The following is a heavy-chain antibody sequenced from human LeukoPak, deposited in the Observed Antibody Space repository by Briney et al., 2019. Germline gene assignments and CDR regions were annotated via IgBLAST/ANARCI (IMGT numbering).Heavy chain of an antibody. V-gene: IGHV4-39*07. CDR2: IYYSGST. CDR3: ARSRVATIRCYYYYMDV. Sequence: SETLSLTCTVSGGSISSSSYYWGWIRQPPGKGLEWIGSIYYSGSTYYNPSLKSRVTISVDTSKNQFSLKLSSVTAADTAVYYCARSRVATIRCYYYYMDVWGKGTTVTVSS. D-gene: IGHD5-12*01. CDR1: GGSISSSSYY. J-gene: IGHJ6*03.